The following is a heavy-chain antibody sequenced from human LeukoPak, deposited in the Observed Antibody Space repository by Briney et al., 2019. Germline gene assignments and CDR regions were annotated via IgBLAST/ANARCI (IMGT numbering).Heavy chain of an antibody. Sequence: PGGSLRLSCAGSGFTFSSYGMNWVRQAPGKGLEWVSYISSSSSIIYYAESLKGRFTISRDNAENSLYLQVNSLRAEDTAVYYCAKAYCSGGSCYWKDWGQGTLVTVSS. J-gene: IGHJ4*02. CDR2: ISSSSSII. CDR3: AKAYCSGGSCYWKD. V-gene: IGHV3-48*01. CDR1: GFTFSSYG. D-gene: IGHD2-15*01.